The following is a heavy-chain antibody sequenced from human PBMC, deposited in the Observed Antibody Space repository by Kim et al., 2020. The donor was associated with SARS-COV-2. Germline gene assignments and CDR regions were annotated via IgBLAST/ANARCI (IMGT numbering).Heavy chain of an antibody. D-gene: IGHD2-15*01. J-gene: IGHJ6*02. CDR3: ARRVVAATGYYYYYGMDV. Sequence: KSRVTISVDTSKNQFSLKLSSVTAADTAVYYCARRVVAATGYYYYYGMDVWGQGTTVTVSS. V-gene: IGHV4-59*08.